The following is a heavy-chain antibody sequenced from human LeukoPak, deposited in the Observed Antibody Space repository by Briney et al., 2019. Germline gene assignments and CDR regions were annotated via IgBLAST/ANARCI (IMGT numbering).Heavy chain of an antibody. CDR2: ISAYNGNT. CDR3: ARDSSDYRPPSYYYGMDV. J-gene: IGHJ6*02. CDR1: GYTFTSYG. D-gene: IGHD4-17*01. V-gene: IGHV1-18*01. Sequence: ASVKVSCKASGYTFTSYGISWVRQAPGQGLEWMGWISAYNGNTNYAQKLQGRVTMTTDTSTSTAYMELRSLRSDDTAVYYCARDSSDYRPPSYYYGMDVWGQGTTVTVSS.